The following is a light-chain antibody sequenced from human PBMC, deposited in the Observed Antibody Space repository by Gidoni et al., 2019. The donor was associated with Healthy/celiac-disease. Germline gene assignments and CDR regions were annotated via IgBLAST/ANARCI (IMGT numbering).Light chain of an antibody. Sequence: DIQLTQSPSFLSASVGDRVTITCRASQGISSYLAWYQQKPGKAPKLLIYAASTLPSGVPSRFSGSGSGTEFTLTLSRLQPEASATYYRKQLNSYPRFTFGPGTKVDIK. J-gene: IGKJ3*01. CDR3: KQLNSYPRFT. V-gene: IGKV1-9*01. CDR2: AAS. CDR1: QGISSY.